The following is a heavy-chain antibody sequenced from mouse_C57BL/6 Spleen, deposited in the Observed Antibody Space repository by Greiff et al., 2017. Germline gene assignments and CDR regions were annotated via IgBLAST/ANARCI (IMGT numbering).Heavy chain of an antibody. D-gene: IGHD1-3*01. CDR2: IDPSDSYT. V-gene: IGHV1-69*01. CDR3: ARGEWAFDY. Sequence: VQLQQPGAELVMPGASVKLSCKASGYSFTSYWMHWVKQRPGQGLEWIGEIDPSDSYTNYHQKFKGKSTLTVYNSSSTAYMQLSSLTSEDSAVCYCARGEWAFDYWGQGTTLTVSS. J-gene: IGHJ2*01. CDR1: GYSFTSYW.